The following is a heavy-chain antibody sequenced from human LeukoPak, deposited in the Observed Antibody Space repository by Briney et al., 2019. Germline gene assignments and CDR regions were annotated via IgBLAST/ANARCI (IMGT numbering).Heavy chain of an antibody. J-gene: IGHJ3*02. Sequence: GGSLRLSCAASGFTFSNYNMNWVRQTPGKGLKWVSSITRGSIYTFYADSVKGRFTISRDNAKNSLSLQMNSLRAEDTAVYYCARERRGGYNAFDIWGQGTMVTVSS. CDR2: ITRGSIYT. CDR3: ARERRGGYNAFDI. CDR1: GFTFSNYN. V-gene: IGHV3-21*01. D-gene: IGHD3-22*01.